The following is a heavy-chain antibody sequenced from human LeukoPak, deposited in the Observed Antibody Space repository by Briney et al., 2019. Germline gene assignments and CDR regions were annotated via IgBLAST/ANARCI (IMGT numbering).Heavy chain of an antibody. CDR1: GYTFTGYY. D-gene: IGHD3-22*01. CDR3: ARYFYDSSGSSSDAFDI. V-gene: IGHV1-2*02. Sequence: ASVKVSCKTSGYTFTGYYMHWVRQAPGQGLEWMGWINPNSGGTNYAQRFQGRVTMTRDTSMSTTYMELSRLRSDDSAVYYCARYFYDSSGSSSDAFDIWGQGTMVTVSS. J-gene: IGHJ3*02. CDR2: INPNSGGT.